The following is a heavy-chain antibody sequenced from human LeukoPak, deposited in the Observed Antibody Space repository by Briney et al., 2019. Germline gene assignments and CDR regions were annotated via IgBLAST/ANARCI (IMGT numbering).Heavy chain of an antibody. CDR1: GYSLTNYG. Sequence: TSVKVSGKASGYSLTNYGVTWVRKSPGQGLEWIGWISVYNGNTNYAQKFQGRVTFSTATSGPTAFMGLGSLRSDDTPVLYCAIGASGWYWFDTWGQGTLVTVSS. CDR2: ISVYNGNT. V-gene: IGHV1-18*01. J-gene: IGHJ5*02. CDR3: AIGASGWYWFDT. D-gene: IGHD6-19*01.